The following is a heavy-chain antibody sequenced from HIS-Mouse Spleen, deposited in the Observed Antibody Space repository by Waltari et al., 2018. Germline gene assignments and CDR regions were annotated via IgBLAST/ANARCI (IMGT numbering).Heavy chain of an antibody. J-gene: IGHJ2*01. Sequence: QLQLQESGPGPVKPSETLSLTCTVPGGSISSSSYYWGWIRQPPGKGLEWIGSIYYSGSTYYNPSLKSRVTISVDMSKNQFSLKLSSVTAADTAVYYCAREIPYSSSWYDWYFDLWGRGTLVTVSS. CDR2: IYYSGST. CDR1: GGSISSSSYY. V-gene: IGHV4-39*07. D-gene: IGHD6-13*01. CDR3: AREIPYSSSWYDWYFDL.